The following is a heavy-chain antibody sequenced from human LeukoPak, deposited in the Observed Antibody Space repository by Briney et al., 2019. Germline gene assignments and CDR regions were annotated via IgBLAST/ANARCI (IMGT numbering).Heavy chain of an antibody. CDR1: GGSISSSSYY. Sequence: SETLSLTCTVSGGSISSSSYYWGWIRQPPGKGLEWIGSIYYSGSTYYNPSLKSRVTISVDTSKNQFSLKLSSVTAADTAVYYCARGIVPAAIKPRAPEHDYYYYGMDVWGQGTTVTVSS. D-gene: IGHD2-2*01. CDR2: IYYSGST. J-gene: IGHJ6*02. V-gene: IGHV4-39*01. CDR3: ARGIVPAAIKPRAPEHDYYYYGMDV.